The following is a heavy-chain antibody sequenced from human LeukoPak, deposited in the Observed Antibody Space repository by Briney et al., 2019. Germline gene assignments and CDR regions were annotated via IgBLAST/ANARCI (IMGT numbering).Heavy chain of an antibody. CDR2: IYSGGNT. J-gene: IGHJ4*02. CDR3: ARGGTYYYDMYYLDY. V-gene: IGHV3-66*01. Sequence: GGSLRLSCAASGFTFSSYEMNWVRQAPGKWLEWVSVIYSGGNTYYADSVKGRFTISRDNSKNTLYLQMNSLRAEDTAVYYCARGGTYYYDMYYLDYWGQGTLVTVSS. D-gene: IGHD3-22*01. CDR1: GFTFSSYE.